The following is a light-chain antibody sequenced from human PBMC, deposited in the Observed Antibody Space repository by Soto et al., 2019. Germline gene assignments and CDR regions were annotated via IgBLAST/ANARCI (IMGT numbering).Light chain of an antibody. CDR3: QHRSNWPRLT. CDR2: DAS. CDR1: QSVSSY. J-gene: IGKJ4*01. Sequence: EIVLTQSPATLSLSPGERATLSCRASQSVSSYLAWYQQKPGQAPRLLLYDASNRATGISARFSGRGSGTDFTLTISSLEPEDVAVSYCQHRSNWPRLTFGGRTKVEIK. V-gene: IGKV3-11*01.